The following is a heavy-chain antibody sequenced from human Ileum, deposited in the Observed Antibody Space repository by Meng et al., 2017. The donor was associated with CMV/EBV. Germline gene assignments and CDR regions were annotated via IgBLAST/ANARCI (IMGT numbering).Heavy chain of an antibody. Sequence: GGSLRLSCEASGFTFSNYGMHWVRQAPGKGLEWVGFINHDGSNTYYSDYMEGRFAIFRDNSKNTLSLQTNSLRAEDTAVYFCVQDNGRGDFWGQGTLVTVSS. CDR3: VQDNGRGDF. CDR2: INHDGSNT. D-gene: IGHD3-10*02. J-gene: IGHJ4*02. V-gene: IGHV3-30*02. CDR1: GFTFSNYG.